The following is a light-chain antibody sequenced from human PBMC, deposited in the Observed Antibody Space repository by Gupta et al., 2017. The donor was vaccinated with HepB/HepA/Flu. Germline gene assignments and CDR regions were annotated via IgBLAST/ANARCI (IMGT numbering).Light chain of an antibody. V-gene: IGKV3-20*01. CDR2: GAS. J-gene: IGKJ1*01. Sequence: EVVLTQSPGTLSLSPGETATLSCRTSQSVSSSFLAWYQQKPGQAPRLLIYGASSRATGIPDRFSGSGSGTDFTLTISRLEPDDFAVYFCQQDGDSPQTFGQGTKVEIE. CDR1: QSVSSSF. CDR3: QQDGDSPQT.